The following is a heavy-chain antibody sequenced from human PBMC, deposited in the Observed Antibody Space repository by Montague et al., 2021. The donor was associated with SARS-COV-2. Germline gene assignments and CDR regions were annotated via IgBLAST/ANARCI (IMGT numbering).Heavy chain of an antibody. Sequence: SETLSLTCAVYGGSFSGYYWNWIRQPPGKGLELIGEINHSGSTNYNPSLKSRGTMSVDTSKNQFSLKLSSVTAADTAVYYCARGARQGYGFRLGSFDYWGQGTLVTVSS. CDR2: INHSGST. CDR1: GGSFSGYY. D-gene: IGHD3-10*01. CDR3: ARGARQGYGFRLGSFDY. J-gene: IGHJ4*02. V-gene: IGHV4-34*01.